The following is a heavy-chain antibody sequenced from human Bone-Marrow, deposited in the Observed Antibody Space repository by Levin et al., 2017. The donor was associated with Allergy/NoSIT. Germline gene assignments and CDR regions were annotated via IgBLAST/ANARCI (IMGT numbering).Heavy chain of an antibody. CDR1: GYTFTGYY. Sequence: GASVKVSCKASGYTFTGYYMHWVRQAPGQGLEWMGWINPNSGGTNYAQKFQGRVTMTRDTSISTAYMELSRLRSDDTAVYYCARVRVSSGWSLYFDYWGQGTLVTVSS. J-gene: IGHJ4*02. V-gene: IGHV1-2*02. CDR3: ARVRVSSGWSLYFDY. CDR2: INPNSGGT. D-gene: IGHD6-19*01.